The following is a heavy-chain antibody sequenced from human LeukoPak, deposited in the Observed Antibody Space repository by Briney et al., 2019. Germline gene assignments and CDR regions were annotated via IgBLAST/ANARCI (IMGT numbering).Heavy chain of an antibody. CDR2: IYHSGST. V-gene: IGHV4-4*02. CDR1: GGSISSSNW. J-gene: IGHJ4*02. D-gene: IGHD3-22*01. CDR3: ARDSRGYYYDSSGYYLFDY. Sequence: RSSETLSLTCAVSGGSISSSNWWSWVRQPPGKGLEWIGEIYHSGSTNYNPSLKSRVTIAVDKSKNQFSLKLSFVTAADTAVYYCARDSRGYYYDSSGYYLFDYWGQGTLVTVSS.